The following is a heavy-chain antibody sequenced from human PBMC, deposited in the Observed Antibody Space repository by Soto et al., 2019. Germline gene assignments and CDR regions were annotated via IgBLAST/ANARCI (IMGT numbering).Heavy chain of an antibody. CDR1: GGSISSYY. CDR2: IYYSGST. V-gene: IGHV4-59*01. CDR3: ARVLAMVGATPFAY. J-gene: IGHJ4*02. Sequence: PSETLSLTCTVSGGSISSYYWSWIRQPPGKGLEWIGYIYYSGSTNYNPSLKSRVTISVDKSKNQFSLKLSSVTAADTAVYYCARVLAMVGATPFAYWGQGKLVTVSS. D-gene: IGHD1-26*01.